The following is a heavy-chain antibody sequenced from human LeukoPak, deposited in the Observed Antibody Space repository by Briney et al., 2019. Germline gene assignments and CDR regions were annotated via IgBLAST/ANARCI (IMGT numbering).Heavy chain of an antibody. CDR1: GGSISSYY. D-gene: IGHD3-3*01. V-gene: IGHV4-59*08. Sequence: KPSETLSLTCTVSGGSISSYYWSWIRQPPGKGLEWIGYIYYSGSTNYNPSLKSRVTISVDTSKNQFSLKLSSVPAADTAVDYCARGLTISGGDFDLWGRGTLVTVSS. CDR2: IYYSGST. J-gene: IGHJ2*01. CDR3: ARGLTISGGDFDL.